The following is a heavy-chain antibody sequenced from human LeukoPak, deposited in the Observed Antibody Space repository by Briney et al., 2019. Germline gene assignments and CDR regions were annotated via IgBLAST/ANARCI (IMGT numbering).Heavy chain of an antibody. Sequence: ASVKVSCKASEYTLTAYYIHLVRQAPGQGLEWMAWINPNSGGTNVGQKFQGRVTMTRDTSTNAVYMELSSLSSGDTAVYYCASHHDYGDYVYDYWGQGTLVTVSS. J-gene: IGHJ4*02. CDR3: ASHHDYGDYVYDY. CDR1: EYTLTAYY. D-gene: IGHD4-17*01. CDR2: INPNSGGT. V-gene: IGHV1-2*02.